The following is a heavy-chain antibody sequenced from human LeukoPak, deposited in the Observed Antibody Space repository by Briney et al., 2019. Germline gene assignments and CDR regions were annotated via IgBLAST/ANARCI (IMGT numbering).Heavy chain of an antibody. V-gene: IGHV3-33*01. CDR3: ARDQGIRRGVDV. CDR2: IWYDGSER. CDR1: GFTFSSYF. J-gene: IGHJ6*02. D-gene: IGHD6-13*01. Sequence: GGSLRLSCVASGFTFSSYFMHWVRQAPGKGLEYVAAIWYDGSERYYADSVKGRLSISRDNSKNTLYLQMTSLRADDTAVYYCARDQGIRRGVDVWGQGTTVIVSS.